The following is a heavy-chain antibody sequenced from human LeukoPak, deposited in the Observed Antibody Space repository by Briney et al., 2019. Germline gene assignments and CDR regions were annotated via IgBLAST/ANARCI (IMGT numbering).Heavy chain of an antibody. Sequence: GGSLRLSCAASGFTFSTYWMHWVRQAPGKGLVWVSRINSVGTITTYADSVKGRFTISRDNAKNTLYLKMNSLRAEDTAVYYCARADGSGIDAFDIWGQGTMVTVSS. D-gene: IGHD3-10*01. CDR2: INSVGTIT. CDR3: ARADGSGIDAFDI. J-gene: IGHJ3*02. CDR1: GFTFSTYW. V-gene: IGHV3-74*01.